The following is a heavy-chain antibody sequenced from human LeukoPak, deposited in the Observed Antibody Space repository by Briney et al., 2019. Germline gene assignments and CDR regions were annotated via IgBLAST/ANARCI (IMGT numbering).Heavy chain of an antibody. CDR1: GYTFTSYA. J-gene: IGHJ4*02. CDR3: ARGSYYYGSGSYYGDDY. D-gene: IGHD3-10*01. CDR2: INTNTGNP. Sequence: ASVKVFCKASGYTFTSYAMNWVRQAPGQGLEWMGWINTNTGNPTYAQGFTGRFVFPLDTSVSTAYLQISSLKAEDTAVYYCARGSYYYGSGSYYGDDYWGQGTLVTVSS. V-gene: IGHV7-4-1*02.